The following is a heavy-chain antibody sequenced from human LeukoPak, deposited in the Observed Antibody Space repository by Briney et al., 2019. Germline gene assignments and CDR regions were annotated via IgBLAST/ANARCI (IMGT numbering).Heavy chain of an antibody. Sequence: GGSLRLSCAASGFTFSRYDMHWVRQATGKGLEWVSAIGTAGDTSYPGSVKGRFTISKQNANNSLYLQMNSLRAGDTAVYYCARGGYSGSCSPFDYWGQGTLVTVSS. CDR3: ARGGYSGSCSPFDY. CDR1: GFTFSRYD. CDR2: IGTAGDT. D-gene: IGHD1-26*01. V-gene: IGHV3-13*01. J-gene: IGHJ4*02.